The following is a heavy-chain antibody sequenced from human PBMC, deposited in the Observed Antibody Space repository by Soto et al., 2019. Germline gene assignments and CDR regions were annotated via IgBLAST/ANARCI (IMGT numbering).Heavy chain of an antibody. Sequence: SETLSLTCAFSGYSISSGYYWGWIRQPPGKGLEWIGSIYHSGSTYYNPPLKSRVTISVDTSKNQFSLKLSSVTAADTAVYYCARDKVAAAGTVWFDPWGQGTLVTVSS. V-gene: IGHV4-38-2*02. D-gene: IGHD6-13*01. CDR3: ARDKVAAAGTVWFDP. CDR1: GYSISSGYY. J-gene: IGHJ5*02. CDR2: IYHSGST.